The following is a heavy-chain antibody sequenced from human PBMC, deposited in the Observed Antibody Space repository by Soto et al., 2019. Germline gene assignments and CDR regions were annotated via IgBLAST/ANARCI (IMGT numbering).Heavy chain of an antibody. D-gene: IGHD2-15*01. CDR1: GYTFTNYA. J-gene: IGHJ5*02. Sequence: VQLVQSGAEVKKPGASVKVSCNASGYTFTNYAMHXVRQAPGXSLXXXGWINGGNGDTKYSQKFQERITITRDTSASXAXXXLXXXXSXXXXXXXXXXXXXXXTXXLNWFEPWGQGTLVTVSS. CDR3: XXXXXXXTXXLNWFEP. CDR2: INGGNGDT. V-gene: IGHV1-3*01.